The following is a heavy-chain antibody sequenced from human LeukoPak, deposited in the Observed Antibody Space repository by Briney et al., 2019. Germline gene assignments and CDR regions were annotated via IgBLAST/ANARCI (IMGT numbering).Heavy chain of an antibody. D-gene: IGHD2-2*01. V-gene: IGHV1-69*13. CDR2: IIPIFGTA. CDR3: ARVIVPAARLYYYYYMDV. CDR1: GYTFTGYY. Sequence: GASVKVSCKASGYTFTGYYMHWVRQAPGQGLEWMGGIIPIFGTANYAQKFQGRVTITADESTSTAYMELSSLRSEDTAVYYCARVIVPAARLYYYYYMDVWGKGTTVTVSS. J-gene: IGHJ6*03.